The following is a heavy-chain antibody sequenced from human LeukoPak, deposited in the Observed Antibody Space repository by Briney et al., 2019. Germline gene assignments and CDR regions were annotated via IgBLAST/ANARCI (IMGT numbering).Heavy chain of an antibody. V-gene: IGHV1-8*01. CDR3: ARVPAGDYYYGMDV. D-gene: IGHD2-2*01. Sequence: GASVKVSCKASGYTFTTYDINWVRQATGQGLEWMGWMNPNSANTGYAQKFQGRVTMTRNTSISTAYMELSGLRSEDTAVYYCARVPAGDYYYGMDVWGQGTTVTASS. J-gene: IGHJ6*02. CDR1: GYTFTTYD. CDR2: MNPNSANT.